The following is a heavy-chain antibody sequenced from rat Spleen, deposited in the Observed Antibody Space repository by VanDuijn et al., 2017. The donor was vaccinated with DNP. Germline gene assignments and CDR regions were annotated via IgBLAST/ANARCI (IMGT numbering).Heavy chain of an antibody. Sequence: EVQLVESGGGLVQPGRSLKISCEASGFTFSNYGMAWVRQAPTKGLEWVAAISTGGGKTYYPDSVKGRFTISRHNAKSTLYLQMDSLRSEDTATYYCTTRTTGIFDYWGQGVMVTVSS. CDR3: TTRTTGIFDY. CDR2: ISTGGGKT. V-gene: IGHV5S13*01. J-gene: IGHJ2*01. CDR1: GFTFSNYG. D-gene: IGHD1-9*01.